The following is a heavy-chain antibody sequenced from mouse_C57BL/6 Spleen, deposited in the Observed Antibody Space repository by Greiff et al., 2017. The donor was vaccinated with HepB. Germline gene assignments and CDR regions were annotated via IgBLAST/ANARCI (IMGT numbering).Heavy chain of an antibody. CDR1: GFTFSSYG. CDR3: ARRYYYGSSLYYFDY. Sequence: EVQRVESGGDLVKPGGSLKLSCAASGFTFSSYGMSWVRQTPDKRLEWVATISSGGSYTYYPDSVKGRFTISRDNAKNTLYLQMSSLKSEDTAMYYGARRYYYGSSLYYFDYWGQGTTLTVSS. CDR2: ISSGGSYT. J-gene: IGHJ2*01. D-gene: IGHD1-1*01. V-gene: IGHV5-6*01.